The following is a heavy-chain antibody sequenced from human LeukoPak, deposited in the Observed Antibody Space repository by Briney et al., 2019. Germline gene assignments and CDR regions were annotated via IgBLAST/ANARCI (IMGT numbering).Heavy chain of an antibody. J-gene: IGHJ3*02. CDR3: ARVFSLWDALDI. V-gene: IGHV1-8*03. CDR1: GYTFTSYD. CDR2: MNPNSGNT. D-gene: IGHD2/OR15-2a*01. Sequence: ASVKVSCKASGYTFTSYDINWVRQATGQGLEWMGWMNPNSGNTGYAQKFQGRVTITRNTSISTAYMELSSLRSEDTAVYYCARVFSLWDALDIWGQGTMVTVSS.